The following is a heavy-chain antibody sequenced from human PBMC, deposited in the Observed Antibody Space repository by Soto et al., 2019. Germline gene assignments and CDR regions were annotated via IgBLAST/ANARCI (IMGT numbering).Heavy chain of an antibody. V-gene: IGHV1-69*06. CDR2: IIPIFGTA. CDR1: GGTFNSYA. D-gene: IGHD4-4*01. CDR3: ARALYSNYNYYYYGMDV. J-gene: IGHJ6*02. Sequence: QVQLVQSGVEVKKPGSSVKVSCKASGGTFNSYAISWVRQAPGQGLEWMGGIIPIFGTANYAQKFQGRVTISADKSTSTVYMELSSLRSEDTAVYYCARALYSNYNYYYYGMDVWGQGTTVTVSS.